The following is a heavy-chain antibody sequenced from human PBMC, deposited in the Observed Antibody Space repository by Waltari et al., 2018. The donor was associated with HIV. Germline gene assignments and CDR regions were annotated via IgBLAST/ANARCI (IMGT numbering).Heavy chain of an antibody. D-gene: IGHD5-18*01. CDR2: ITPIFGSP. Sequence: QVQPVQSGAEVKKPGSAVKVPCTASGGTVINSAINWVRQAPGQGLGWMGGITPIFGSPNYAQKFQGRVTITADESTSTVYMKLSSLSSEDTAVYYCASASRDTARGAFDIWGQGTMVTVSS. CDR3: ASASRDTARGAFDI. J-gene: IGHJ3*02. V-gene: IGHV1-69*01. CDR1: GGTVINSA.